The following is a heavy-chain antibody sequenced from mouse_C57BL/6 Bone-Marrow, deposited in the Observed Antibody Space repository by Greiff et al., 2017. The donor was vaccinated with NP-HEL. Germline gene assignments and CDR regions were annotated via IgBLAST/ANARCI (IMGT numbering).Heavy chain of an antibody. CDR3: ARGGYYGFLYY. V-gene: IGHV1-64*01. J-gene: IGHJ2*01. Sequence: QVQLQQPGAELVKPGASVKLSCKASGYTFTSYWMHWVKQRPGQGLEWIGMIHPNSGSTNYNEKFKSKATLTVEKSSSTAYMQLSSLTSEDSAVYYCARGGYYGFLYYWGQSTTLTVSS. D-gene: IGHD2-3*01. CDR1: GYTFTSYW. CDR2: IHPNSGST.